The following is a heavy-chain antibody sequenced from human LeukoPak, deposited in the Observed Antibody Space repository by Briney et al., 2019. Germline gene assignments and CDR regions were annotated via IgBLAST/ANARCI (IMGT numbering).Heavy chain of an antibody. V-gene: IGHV4-59*01. CDR2: IYYSGST. Sequence: SETLSLTCTVSGGSISSYYWSWIRQPPGKGLEWIGYIYYSGSTNYNPSLKSRVTISVDTSKNQFSLKLSSVTAADTAVYYCARGSRIAAEDAFDIWGQGTMVTVSS. J-gene: IGHJ3*02. D-gene: IGHD6-13*01. CDR1: GGSISSYY. CDR3: ARGSRIAAEDAFDI.